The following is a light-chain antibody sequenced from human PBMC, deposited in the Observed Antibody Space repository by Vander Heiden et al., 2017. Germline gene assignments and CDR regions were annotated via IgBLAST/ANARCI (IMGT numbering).Light chain of an antibody. CDR1: QSVSSN. CDR2: GAS. J-gene: IGKJ3*01. V-gene: IGKV3-15*01. CDR3: HQENDWPQV. Sequence: EIVMTQSPATLSVSPGERATLSCRASQSVSSNLAWYQQKPGQAPRLLIYGASTSATGIPARFSGSGSGTEFTLTISSLQSEDFAVSYCHQENDWPQVFGHRTKVDIK.